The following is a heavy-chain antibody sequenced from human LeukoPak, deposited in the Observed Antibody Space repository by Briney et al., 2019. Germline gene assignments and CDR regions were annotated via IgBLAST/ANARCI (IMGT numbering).Heavy chain of an antibody. Sequence: PGGSLRLSCTASGFTFGDYAMSWFRQAPGKGLEWVGFIRSKTYGGTAEYAASVKGRFTISRDDSKSIAYLQMNSLRAEDTAVYYCAKGNWNCLDYWGQGTLVTVSS. CDR2: IRSKTYGGTA. CDR3: AKGNWNCLDY. CDR1: GFTFGDYA. D-gene: IGHD1-7*01. J-gene: IGHJ4*02. V-gene: IGHV3-49*03.